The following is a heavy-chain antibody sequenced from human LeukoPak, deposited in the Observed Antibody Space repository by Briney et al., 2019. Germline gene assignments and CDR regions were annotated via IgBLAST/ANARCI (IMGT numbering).Heavy chain of an antibody. CDR1: GFTFDDYA. V-gene: IGHV3-9*01. CDR2: INWNSDSI. CDR3: AKDPSVYYGDYIIR. J-gene: IGHJ4*02. D-gene: IGHD4-17*01. Sequence: GGSLRLSCAVSGFTFDDYAMHWVRQVPGKGLEWVSGINWNSDSIGYADSVKGRFTTSRDNSKNTLYLQMSSLRVEDTAVYYCAKDPSVYYGDYIIRWGQGTLVIVSS.